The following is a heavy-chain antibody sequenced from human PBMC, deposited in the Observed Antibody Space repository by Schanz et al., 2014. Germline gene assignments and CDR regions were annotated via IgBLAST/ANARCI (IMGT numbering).Heavy chain of an antibody. D-gene: IGHD2-21*01. Sequence: EVQLLESGGGLVQPGESLRLSCAASGFSFSSYTMSWVRQAPGKGLQWVSSLSGDGGTTHYADSVKGRFTISRDNSRKTLYLQMNSLRADDTAVYYCAKSKSQLPLFDYWGQGVRVIVSS. CDR2: LSGDGGTT. J-gene: IGHJ4*02. V-gene: IGHV3-23*01. CDR1: GFSFSSYT. CDR3: AKSKSQLPLFDY.